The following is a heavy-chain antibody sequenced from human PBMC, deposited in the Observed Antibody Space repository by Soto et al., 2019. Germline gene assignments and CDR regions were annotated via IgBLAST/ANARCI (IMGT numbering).Heavy chain of an antibody. D-gene: IGHD1-26*01. CDR2: IYHTGYS. Sequence: QVQLQESGPGLVKPSETLSLTCTVSTDSIRNYYWTWIRQSPGKGLEWIGSIYHTGYSNYSPSLRRRVTITLDTSKRDTATIQFSLTLTSVTPADTAVYSCVREKWEGEIRVWYFDLWGRGTLVSVSS. J-gene: IGHJ2*01. CDR3: VREKWEGEIRVWYFDL. CDR1: TDSIRNYY. V-gene: IGHV4-59*01.